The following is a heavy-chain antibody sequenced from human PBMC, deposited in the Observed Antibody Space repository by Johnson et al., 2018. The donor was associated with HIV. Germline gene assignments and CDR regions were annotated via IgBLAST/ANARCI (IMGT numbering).Heavy chain of an antibody. J-gene: IGHJ3*02. Sequence: VQLVESGGGVVRPGGSLRLSCAASGFTFDDHGMSWVRQAPGKGLEWVSGINWNGASRGYVDSVKDRFTISRDNAKNSLYLQMNSLRAEDSALYYCTRVRMTPPLGAFDIWGQGTMVTVSS. CDR1: GFTFDDHG. CDR2: INWNGASR. CDR3: TRVRMTPPLGAFDI. V-gene: IGHV3-20*04. D-gene: IGHD1-14*01.